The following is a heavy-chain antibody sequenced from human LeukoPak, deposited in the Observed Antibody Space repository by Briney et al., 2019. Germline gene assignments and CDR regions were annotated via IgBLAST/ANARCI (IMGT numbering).Heavy chain of an antibody. D-gene: IGHD4-17*01. CDR3: ARDLVTVTKGFDI. Sequence: LETLSLTCAVSDDSFSSHYWTWIRQPPGKGLEWIGYISYIGSTNYNPSLKSRVTISIDTSKNQFSLKLTSVTAADTAVYYCARDLVTVTKGFDIWGQGTMVSVSS. J-gene: IGHJ3*02. CDR1: DDSFSSHY. V-gene: IGHV4-59*11. CDR2: ISYIGST.